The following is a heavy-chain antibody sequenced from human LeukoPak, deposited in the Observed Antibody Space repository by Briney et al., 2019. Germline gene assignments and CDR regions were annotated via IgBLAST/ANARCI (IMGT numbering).Heavy chain of an antibody. Sequence: GGSLRLSCAASGFTFSSYAMSWVRQAPGKGLEWVSAIGGSGGSTYYADSVKGRFTISRDNSKNTLYLQMNSLRAEDTAVYSCAKDVVVTATNYFDYWGQGTLVTVSS. CDR3: AKDVVVTATNYFDY. D-gene: IGHD2-21*02. V-gene: IGHV3-23*01. CDR2: IGGSGGST. J-gene: IGHJ4*02. CDR1: GFTFSSYA.